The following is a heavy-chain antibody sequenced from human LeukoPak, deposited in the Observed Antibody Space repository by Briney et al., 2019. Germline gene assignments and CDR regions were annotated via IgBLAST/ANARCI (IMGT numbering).Heavy chain of an antibody. CDR3: ARGRLAARFFDY. CDR2: INHSGST. D-gene: IGHD6-6*01. CDR1: GGSFGGYY. V-gene: IGHV4-34*01. J-gene: IGHJ4*02. Sequence: SETLSLTCAVYGGSFGGYYWSWIRQPPGKGLEWIGEINHSGSTNYNPSLKSRVTISVDTSKNQFSLKLSSVTAADTAVYYCARGRLAARFFDYWGQGTLVTVSS.